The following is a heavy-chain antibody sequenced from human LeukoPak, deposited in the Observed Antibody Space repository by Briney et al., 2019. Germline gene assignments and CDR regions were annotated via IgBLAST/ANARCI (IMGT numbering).Heavy chain of an antibody. Sequence: ASVKVSCKASGYTFIGYYMHWVRQAPGQGLEWMGWVNPHSGGTNSEQNFQGRVTMSRDTSISTVYMELSRLRSDDTALYYCAREGVIGDGYNFFDYWGQRTLVTVSS. D-gene: IGHD5-24*01. CDR1: GYTFIGYY. V-gene: IGHV1-2*02. CDR3: AREGVIGDGYNFFDY. CDR2: VNPHSGGT. J-gene: IGHJ4*02.